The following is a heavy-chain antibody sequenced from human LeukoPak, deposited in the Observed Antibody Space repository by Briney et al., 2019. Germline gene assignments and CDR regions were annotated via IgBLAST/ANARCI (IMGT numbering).Heavy chain of an antibody. J-gene: IGHJ4*02. D-gene: IGHD6-19*01. CDR1: GYTFISYA. V-gene: IGHV1-3*01. Sequence: GASVTVSCKASGYTFISYAMHWVRQAPGQRLEWMGWINAGNGNTKYSQKFQGRVTITRDTSASTAYMELSSLRSEDTAVYYCARFFIGGWPGGDYGGQGPLVPVSS. CDR2: INAGNGNT. CDR3: ARFFIGGWPGGDY.